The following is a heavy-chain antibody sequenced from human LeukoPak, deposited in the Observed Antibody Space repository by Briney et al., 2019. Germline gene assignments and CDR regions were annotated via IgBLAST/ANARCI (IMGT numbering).Heavy chain of an antibody. V-gene: IGHV3-23*01. J-gene: IGHJ4*02. D-gene: IGHD2-2*01. CDR3: AKGSCSSPSCYRFDY. CDR1: GFTFSSYA. Sequence: GGSLILSCAAPGFTFSSYAMSWVRQAPGKGLEWVSAISGSGGSTYDADSVKGRFTISRDNSKNTLYRQMNSLRAEDTAVYYCAKGSCSSPSCYRFDYWGQGTLVTASS. CDR2: ISGSGGST.